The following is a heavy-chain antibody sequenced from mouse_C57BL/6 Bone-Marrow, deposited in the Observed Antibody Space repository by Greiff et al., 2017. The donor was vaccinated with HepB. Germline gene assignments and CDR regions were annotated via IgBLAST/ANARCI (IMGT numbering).Heavy chain of an antibody. D-gene: IGHD3-2*02. CDR2: IYPGDGDT. CDR1: GYAFSSSW. CDR3: ARSAAQATAWFAD. Sequence: VQLVEPGPELVKPGASVKISCKASGYAFSSSWMHWVKQRPGQGLEWIGRIYPGDGDTNYNGKFKGKATLTADKSSSTAYMQLSSLTSEDSAVYFCARSAAQATAWFADWGQGTLVTVSA. J-gene: IGHJ3*01. V-gene: IGHV1-82*01.